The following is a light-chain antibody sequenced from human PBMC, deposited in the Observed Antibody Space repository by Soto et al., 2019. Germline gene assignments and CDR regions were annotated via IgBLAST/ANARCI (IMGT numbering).Light chain of an antibody. CDR3: NSYSSGSTLVI. J-gene: IGLJ2*01. Sequence: QSVLTQPASVSGSPGQSITSSCTGTSSDVGGYNYVSWYQQFPGKAPKLMIYDVSNRPSGVSNRFSGSKSGNTASLTISGLQAEDEADYYCNSYSSGSTLVIFGGGTKLTVL. CDR2: DVS. V-gene: IGLV2-14*01. CDR1: SSDVGGYNY.